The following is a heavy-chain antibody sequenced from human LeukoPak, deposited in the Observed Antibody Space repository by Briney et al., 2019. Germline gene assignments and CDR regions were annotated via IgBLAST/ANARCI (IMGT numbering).Heavy chain of an antibody. CDR2: IHPADSDS. V-gene: IGHV5-51*06. J-gene: IGHJ5*02. D-gene: IGHD2-8*01. CDR3: VKGWRGSLYDPADH. CDR1: GYNFTDSW. Sequence: GESLKISCTASGYNFTDSWIGWVRQKSGKGLEWLAVIHPADSDSRYSPSFQGQVFISVDRSMNTAYLQWSSLKASDSAVYYCVKGWRGSLYDPADHWGQGTLVTVSP.